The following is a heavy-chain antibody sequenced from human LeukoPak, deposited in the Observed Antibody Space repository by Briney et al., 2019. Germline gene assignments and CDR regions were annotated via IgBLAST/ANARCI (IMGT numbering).Heavy chain of an antibody. CDR3: ARESSIAPLPPFWYFDY. CDR1: GGTFSSYA. CDR2: IIPILGIA. J-gene: IGHJ4*02. D-gene: IGHD6-6*01. V-gene: IGHV1-69*04. Sequence: GASVTVSCKASGGTFSSYAINWVRQAPGQGLEWMGRIIPILGIANYAQKFQDRVTITADKSSSTAYMELSSLRSEDTAVYYCARESSIAPLPPFWYFDYWGQGTLVTVSS.